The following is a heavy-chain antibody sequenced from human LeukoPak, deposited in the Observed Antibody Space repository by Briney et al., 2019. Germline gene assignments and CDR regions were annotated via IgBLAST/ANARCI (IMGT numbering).Heavy chain of an antibody. J-gene: IGHJ6*04. CDR3: AELGITMIGGV. CDR2: ISGSGGST. D-gene: IGHD3-10*02. V-gene: IGHV3-23*01. CDR1: GFTFSSYG. Sequence: GGPLRLSCSASGFTFSSYGMSWVRPAPGKGLEWVSAISGSGGSTYYADSVKGRFTISRDNAKNTLFLQMNSLRAEDTAVYYCAELGITMIGGVWGKGTTVTISS.